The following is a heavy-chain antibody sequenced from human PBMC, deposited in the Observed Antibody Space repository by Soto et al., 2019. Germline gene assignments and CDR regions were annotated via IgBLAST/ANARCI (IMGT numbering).Heavy chain of an antibody. D-gene: IGHD2-15*01. Sequence: SETLSLTCAVYGGSFSGHYWTWIRQPPGKGLEGIGEIDHTGSTNYSPSLKSRLTISVDTSKNQFSLELSSVTAADTGVYFCGGGLIDGTSYQTHFGYWGQGTLVTV. CDR1: GGSFSGHY. V-gene: IGHV4-34*01. CDR2: IDHTGST. J-gene: IGHJ4*02. CDR3: GGGLIDGTSYQTHFGY.